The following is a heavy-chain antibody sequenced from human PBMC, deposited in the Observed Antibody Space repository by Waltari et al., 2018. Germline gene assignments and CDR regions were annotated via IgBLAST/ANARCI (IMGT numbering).Heavy chain of an antibody. CDR1: GGTFSSYA. Sequence: QVQLVQSGAEVRKPGSSVKVSCKASGGTFSSYAISWVRLAPGQGLQWIGGIIPIFPIVKYAQRFQDRVTITADESTSTAYMELSNLRSEDTAVYYCARGADGSNIYYYYYMDVWGKGTTVTVSS. CDR2: IIPIFPIV. J-gene: IGHJ6*03. V-gene: IGHV1-69*12. D-gene: IGHD5-12*01. CDR3: ARGADGSNIYYYYYMDV.